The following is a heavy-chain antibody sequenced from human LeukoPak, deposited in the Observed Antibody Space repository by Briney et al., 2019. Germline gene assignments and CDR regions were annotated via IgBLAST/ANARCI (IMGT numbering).Heavy chain of an antibody. CDR2: IYPGDSDT. D-gene: IGHD3-22*01. Sequence: GESLKISCRGSGYKFTNYWIAWVRQMPGKGLEWMGIIYPGDSDTRYSPSFQGQVTISADKSISTAYLQWSGLKASDTAMYYCARVDYYDSSGNFDYWGQGTLVTVSS. CDR3: ARVDYYDSSGNFDY. CDR1: GYKFTNYW. V-gene: IGHV5-51*01. J-gene: IGHJ4*02.